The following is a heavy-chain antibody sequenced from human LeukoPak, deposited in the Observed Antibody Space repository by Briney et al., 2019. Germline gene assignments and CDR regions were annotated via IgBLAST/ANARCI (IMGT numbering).Heavy chain of an antibody. V-gene: IGHV3-23*01. CDR3: AKDISFGSGYDRVLDY. CDR2: ISGSGGST. J-gene: IGHJ4*02. Sequence: GGSLRLSCAASGFTFSSYAMNWVRQAPGKGLEWASAISGSGGSTYYADSVKGRFTISRDNSKNTLYLQMNSLRAEDTAVYYCAKDISFGSGYDRVLDYWGQGTLVTVSS. CDR1: GFTFSSYA. D-gene: IGHD5-12*01.